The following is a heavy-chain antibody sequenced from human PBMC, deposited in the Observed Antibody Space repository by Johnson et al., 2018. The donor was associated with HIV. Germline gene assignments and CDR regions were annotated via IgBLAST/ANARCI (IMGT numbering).Heavy chain of an antibody. CDR2: ITWNGGSP. CDR3: ARGIVLVVGATRGDGFDI. D-gene: IGHD2-15*01. J-gene: IGHJ3*02. CDR1: GFIFDDYG. Sequence: MQLVESGGGLVQPGGSLRLSCEASGFIFDDYGMSWVRQAPGKGLEWVSGITWNGGSPGYADSVKGRFTISRDNAKNSLYLQMNSLRAEDTALYYCARGIVLVVGATRGDGFDIWGQGTMVTVSS. V-gene: IGHV3-20*04.